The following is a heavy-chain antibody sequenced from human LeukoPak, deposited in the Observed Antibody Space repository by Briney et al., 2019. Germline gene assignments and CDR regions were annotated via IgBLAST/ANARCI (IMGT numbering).Heavy chain of an antibody. D-gene: IGHD3-16*02. V-gene: IGHV1-69*05. Sequence: PVKVSCKASGGTFSSYAISWVRQAPGQGLEWMGRIIPIFGTANYAQKFQGRVTITTDESTSTAYMELSSLRSEDTAVYYCARTGDYVWGSYRLLDYWGQGTLVTVSS. J-gene: IGHJ4*02. CDR3: ARTGDYVWGSYRLLDY. CDR2: IIPIFGTA. CDR1: GGTFSSYA.